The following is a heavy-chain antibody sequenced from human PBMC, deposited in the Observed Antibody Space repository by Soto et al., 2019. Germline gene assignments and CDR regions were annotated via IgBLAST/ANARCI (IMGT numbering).Heavy chain of an antibody. V-gene: IGHV3-23*01. CDR2: ITGRGGST. Sequence: GGSLRLSCAASGFTFSTYAMIWVRQAPGKGLEWVSVITGRGGSTYYADSVKGRFTISRDTSKNTLFLQMNSLRAEDTAVYYCAKDRYGDYGGIDYWGQGTMVTVSS. D-gene: IGHD4-17*01. CDR1: GFTFSTYA. CDR3: AKDRYGDYGGIDY. J-gene: IGHJ4*02.